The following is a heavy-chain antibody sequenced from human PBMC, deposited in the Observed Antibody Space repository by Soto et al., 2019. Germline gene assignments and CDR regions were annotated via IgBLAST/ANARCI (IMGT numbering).Heavy chain of an antibody. CDR1: GFTFSYHA. CDR3: ARGTTTSAFSAMDV. D-gene: IGHD1-1*01. V-gene: IGHV3-30-3*01. Sequence: QVQLVESGGGVVQPGRSLRLCCAASGFTFSYHALNWVRQAPGKGLEWVAVISYDGDNKYIAESVKGRFTISRDNSKNTVSLQMNSLRTEDTAMYFCARGTTTSAFSAMDVWGQGTTVTVSS. J-gene: IGHJ6*02. CDR2: ISYDGDNK.